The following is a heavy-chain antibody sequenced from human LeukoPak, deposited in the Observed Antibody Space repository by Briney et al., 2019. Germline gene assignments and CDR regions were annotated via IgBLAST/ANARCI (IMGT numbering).Heavy chain of an antibody. CDR3: ARAHSEGYYYDSSGYLYYFDY. CDR2: IYHSGST. Sequence: SQTLSLTCTVSGGSISSGGYYWSWIRQPPGKGLEWIGYIYHSGSTYYNPSLKSRVTISVDRSKNQFSLKLSSVTAADTAVYYCARAHSEGYYYDSSGYLYYFDYWGQGTLVTVSS. CDR1: GGSISSGGYY. J-gene: IGHJ4*02. V-gene: IGHV4-30-2*01. D-gene: IGHD3-22*01.